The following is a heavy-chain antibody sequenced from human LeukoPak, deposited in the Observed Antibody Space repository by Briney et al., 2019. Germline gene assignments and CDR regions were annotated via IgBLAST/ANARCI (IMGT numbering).Heavy chain of an antibody. J-gene: IGHJ4*02. CDR3: VSHSSGLYYFDH. D-gene: IGHD5-18*01. CDR1: GGSISSSPYY. Sequence: PSETLSLTCTVSGGSISSSPYYWGWIRQPPGKGLEWIGSIYYSGTTHYNPSLESRVTISVDTSKNQFSLKLASVTAADTAIYYCVSHSSGLYYFDHWGQGTLVTVSS. CDR2: IYYSGTT. V-gene: IGHV4-39*07.